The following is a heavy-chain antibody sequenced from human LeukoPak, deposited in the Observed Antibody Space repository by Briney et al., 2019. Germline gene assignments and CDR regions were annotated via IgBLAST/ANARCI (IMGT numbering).Heavy chain of an antibody. CDR2: INPSGGST. D-gene: IGHD6-6*01. V-gene: IGHV1-46*01. J-gene: IGHJ6*03. CDR3: ARGGIAARTYYYYYYYMDV. Sequence: ASVKVSCKASGGTFSSYAISWVRQAPGQGLEWMGIINPSGGSTSYAQKFQGRVTMTRDMSTSTVYMELSSLRSEDTAVYYCARGGIAARTYYYYYYYMDVWGKGTTVTVSS. CDR1: GGTFSSYA.